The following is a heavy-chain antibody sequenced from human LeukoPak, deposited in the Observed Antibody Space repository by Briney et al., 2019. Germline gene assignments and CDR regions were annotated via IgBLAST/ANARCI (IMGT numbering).Heavy chain of an antibody. D-gene: IGHD3-9*01. J-gene: IGHJ4*02. CDR3: ARLILRCSDWSLDY. V-gene: IGHV3-48*03. CDR2: ISSSGSIT. Sequence: GGSLRLSCAASGFTFNDYEMTWVRQAPGKGLEWISYISSSGSITSHADSVRGRFTISRDNAKNSLYLQMNSLRAEDTAVYYCARLILRCSDWSLDYWGQGTLVTVSS. CDR1: GFTFNDYE.